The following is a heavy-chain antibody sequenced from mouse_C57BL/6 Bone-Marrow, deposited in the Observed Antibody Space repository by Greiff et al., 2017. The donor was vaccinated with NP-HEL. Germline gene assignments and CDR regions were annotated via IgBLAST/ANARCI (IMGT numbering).Heavy chain of an antibody. Sequence: EVMLVESGGGLVQPKGSLKLSCAASGFSFNTYAMNWVRQAPGKGLEWVARIRSKSNNYATYYADSVKDRFTISRDDSESMLYLQMNNLKTEDTAMYYCVRPAYYSTPFAYWGQGTLVTVSA. CDR3: VRPAYYSTPFAY. D-gene: IGHD2-5*01. CDR1: GFSFNTYA. J-gene: IGHJ3*01. V-gene: IGHV10-1*01. CDR2: IRSKSNNYAT.